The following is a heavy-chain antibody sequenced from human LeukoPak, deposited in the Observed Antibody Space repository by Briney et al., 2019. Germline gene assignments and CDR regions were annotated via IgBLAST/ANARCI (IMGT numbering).Heavy chain of an antibody. CDR3: ATDYSNYAYWYFDL. CDR2: IYYSGST. J-gene: IGHJ2*01. CDR1: GGSISSYY. D-gene: IGHD4-11*01. V-gene: IGHV4-59*01. Sequence: SETLSLTCTVSGGSISSYYWSWIRQPPGKGLEWIGYIYYSGSTNYNPSLKSRVTISVDTSKNQFSLKLSSVTAADTAAYCCATDYSNYAYWYFDLWGRGTLVTVSS.